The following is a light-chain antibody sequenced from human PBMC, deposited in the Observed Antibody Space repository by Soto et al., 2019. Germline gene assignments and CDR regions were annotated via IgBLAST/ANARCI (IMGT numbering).Light chain of an antibody. Sequence: SALTQPASVSGSPGQSITISCTGTSSDVGGYNYVSWYQQHPGKAPKVMIYDVSNRPSGVSNRFSGSKSGNTASLTISGLQAEDEADYYCSSYTSSSTLDAYVFGTGTKVTVL. CDR3: SSYTSSSTLDAYV. J-gene: IGLJ1*01. CDR1: SSDVGGYNY. CDR2: DVS. V-gene: IGLV2-14*01.